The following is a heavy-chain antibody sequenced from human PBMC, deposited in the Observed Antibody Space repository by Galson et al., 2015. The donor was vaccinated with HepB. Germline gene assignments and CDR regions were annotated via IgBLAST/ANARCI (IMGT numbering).Heavy chain of an antibody. D-gene: IGHD6-13*01. CDR2: ISSSSSYI. J-gene: IGHJ4*02. Sequence: SLRLSCAAPGFTFSSYDMTWVRQAPGQGLEWVSSISSSSSYIYYADSVKGRFTISRDNAKNSLYLQMNSLRAEDTAVYYCAREIDPDPAAAGVCGYWGQGTLVTVSS. V-gene: IGHV3-21*01. CDR1: GFTFSSYD. CDR3: AREIDPDPAAAGVCGY.